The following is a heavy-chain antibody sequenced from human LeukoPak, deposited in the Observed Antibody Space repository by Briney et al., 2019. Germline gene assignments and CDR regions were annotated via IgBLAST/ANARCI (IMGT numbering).Heavy chain of an antibody. D-gene: IGHD1-26*01. V-gene: IGHV1-2*02. Sequence: GASVKVSCKASGYIFTGYYMHWVRQAPGRGLEWMGWINPNSGGTNSAQKFQGRVTMTRDTSISTAYMELSRLTSDDTAVYYCARHPYSGSYHFDYWGQGTLVTVSS. CDR2: INPNSGGT. J-gene: IGHJ4*02. CDR1: GYIFTGYY. CDR3: ARHPYSGSYHFDY.